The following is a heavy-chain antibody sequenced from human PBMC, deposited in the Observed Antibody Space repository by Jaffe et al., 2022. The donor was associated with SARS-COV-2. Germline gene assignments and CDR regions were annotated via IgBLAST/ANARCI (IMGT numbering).Heavy chain of an antibody. Sequence: EVQLVESGGGLVQPGGSLRLSCAASGFTFSSYWMSWVRQAPGKGLEWVANIKQDGSEKYYVDSVKGRFTISRDNAKNSLYLQMDSLRDEDTAVYHCASVKGSIFDYWGQGTLVTVSS. CDR3: ASVKGSIFDY. V-gene: IGHV3-7*03. CDR2: IKQDGSEK. J-gene: IGHJ4*02. CDR1: GFTFSSYW.